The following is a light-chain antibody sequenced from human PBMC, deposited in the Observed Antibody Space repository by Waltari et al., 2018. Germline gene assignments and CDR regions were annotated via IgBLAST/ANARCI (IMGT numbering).Light chain of an antibody. CDR3: QQSYRTPLT. V-gene: IGKV1-39*01. CDR2: DTS. J-gene: IGKJ4*01. CDR1: QSISNF. Sequence: DIQPTQSPSSLSASAGDRVTITCRASQSISNFLNWYQQKPGKAPNLLIYDTSSLQSGVPSRFSGSGSGTDFTLTISSLQPEDFATYFCQQSYRTPLTFGGGTKVEIK.